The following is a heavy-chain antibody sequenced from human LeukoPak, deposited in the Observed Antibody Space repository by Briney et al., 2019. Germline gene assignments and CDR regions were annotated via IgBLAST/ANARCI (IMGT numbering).Heavy chain of an antibody. Sequence: PGGSLRLSCAASGFTFSTFPMHWVRQAPGKGLQWVAVISNDGSHEYYRHSVKGRFTISRDNSKNTLFLQMNSLTIEDTAVYYCARGAGTMVYYIDVWGKGTTVTVSS. CDR3: ARGAGTMVYYIDV. CDR2: ISNDGSHE. J-gene: IGHJ6*03. CDR1: GFTFSTFP. D-gene: IGHD1-7*01. V-gene: IGHV3-30*10.